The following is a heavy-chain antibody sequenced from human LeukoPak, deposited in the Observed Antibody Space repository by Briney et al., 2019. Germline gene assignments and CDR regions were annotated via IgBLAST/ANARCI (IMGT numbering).Heavy chain of an antibody. CDR3: ARQTEDNAFDI. CDR2: IYPGDSDT. J-gene: IGHJ3*02. Sequence: GESLKISCKGSGYRFTTYWIGWVRQMPGKGLEWMGIIYPGDSDTRYSPSFQGQVTISADKSITTAYLQWNSLKASDTAMYYCARQTEDNAFDIWGRGTMVTVSS. V-gene: IGHV5-51*01. D-gene: IGHD2-15*01. CDR1: GYRFTTYW.